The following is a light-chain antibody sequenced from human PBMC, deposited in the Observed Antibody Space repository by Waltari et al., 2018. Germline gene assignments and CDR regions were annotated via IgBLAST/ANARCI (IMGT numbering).Light chain of an antibody. CDR2: DVS. J-gene: IGLJ2*01. CDR3: SSYTSSSTLL. V-gene: IGLV2-14*03. CDR1: SND. Sequence: QSALTQPASVSGSPGQSITISCTGTSNDVCWYQQHPGKAPKLMIYDVSKRPSGIADRFSGSRSGNTASLTISGLQADDEADYYCSSYTSSSTLLFGGGTKVTVL.